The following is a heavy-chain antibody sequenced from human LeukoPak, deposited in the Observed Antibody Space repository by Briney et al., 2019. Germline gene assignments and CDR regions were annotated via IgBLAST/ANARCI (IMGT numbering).Heavy chain of an antibody. V-gene: IGHV3-11*04. Sequence: GGSLRLSCVASGFTFSDYYMSWIRQAPGKGLEWVSYIRSSGTTIHYADSVKGRFTISWDNAKNSLYLQMNSLRAEDTAVYYCARDRGAVTDVFDYWGQRTLVTVSS. CDR2: IRSSGTTI. D-gene: IGHD6-19*01. CDR3: ARDRGAVTDVFDY. J-gene: IGHJ4*02. CDR1: GFTFSDYY.